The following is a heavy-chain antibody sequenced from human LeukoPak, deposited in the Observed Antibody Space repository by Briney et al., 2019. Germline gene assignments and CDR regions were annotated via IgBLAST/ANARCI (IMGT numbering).Heavy chain of an antibody. CDR2: IYHSGST. D-gene: IGHD1-26*01. CDR3: ARVGGSNFPPYYYYYMDV. CDR1: GYSISSGYY. V-gene: IGHV4-38-2*02. J-gene: IGHJ6*03. Sequence: PSETLSLTCTVSGYSISSGYYWGWIRQPPGKGLEWIGSIYHSGSTYYNPSLKSRVTISVDTSKNQFSLKLSSVTAADTAVYYCARVGGSNFPPYYYYYMDVWGKGTTVTISS.